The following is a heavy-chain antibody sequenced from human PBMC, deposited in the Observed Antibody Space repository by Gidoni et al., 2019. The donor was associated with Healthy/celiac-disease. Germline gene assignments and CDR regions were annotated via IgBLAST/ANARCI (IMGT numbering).Heavy chain of an antibody. Sequence: EVQLVESGGGVVRPGGSLRLSCAASGFTFDAYGMSWVRQAPGKGLEWVSGINWNGGSTGYADSVKGRFTISRDNAKNSLYLQMNSLRAEDTALYYCAREDGSGSYRRDYYFDYWGQGTLVTVSS. V-gene: IGHV3-20*04. CDR2: INWNGGST. D-gene: IGHD3-10*01. J-gene: IGHJ4*02. CDR3: AREDGSGSYRRDYYFDY. CDR1: GFTFDAYG.